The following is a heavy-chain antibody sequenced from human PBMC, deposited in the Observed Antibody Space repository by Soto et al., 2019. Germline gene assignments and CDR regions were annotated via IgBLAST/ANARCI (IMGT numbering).Heavy chain of an antibody. CDR3: ARVRAYNWDDFGY. CDR2: IITIFGTA. J-gene: IGHJ4*02. Sequence: QVQLVQSGAEVKKPGSSVKVSCKASGGTFSSYAISWVRQAPGHGLEWMGGIITIFGTANYAQKIQGRVTITADESTITAYRELSSLRSEYKSVYYWARVRAYNWDDFGYWGQGTLVTVSS. D-gene: IGHD1-20*01. CDR1: GGTFSSYA. V-gene: IGHV1-69*01.